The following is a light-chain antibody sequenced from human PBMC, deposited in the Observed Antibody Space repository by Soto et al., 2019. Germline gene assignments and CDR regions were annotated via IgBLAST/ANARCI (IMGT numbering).Light chain of an antibody. CDR1: QTISSW. CDR2: KAS. CDR3: QQYHAYPYT. Sequence: DIQMTQSPSTLSGSVGDRVTITCRASQTISSWLAWYQQKPGKAPKLLIYKASTLKSGVPSRFSGSGSGTEFTLTISSLQPDDFATYYCQQYHAYPYTFGQGTK. J-gene: IGKJ2*01. V-gene: IGKV1-5*03.